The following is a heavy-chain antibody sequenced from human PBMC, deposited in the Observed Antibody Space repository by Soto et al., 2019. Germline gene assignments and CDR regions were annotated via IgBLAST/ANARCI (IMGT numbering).Heavy chain of an antibody. CDR3: ATYIAVAGKRGAFDI. Sequence: ASVKVSCKASGYTFTSYAMHWLRQAPGQRLEWMGWINAGNGNTKYSQKFQGRVTITRDTSASTAYMELSSLRSDDTAVYYCATYIAVAGKRGAFDIWGQGTMVTVSS. CDR2: INAGNGNT. J-gene: IGHJ3*02. V-gene: IGHV1-3*01. CDR1: GYTFTSYA. D-gene: IGHD6-19*01.